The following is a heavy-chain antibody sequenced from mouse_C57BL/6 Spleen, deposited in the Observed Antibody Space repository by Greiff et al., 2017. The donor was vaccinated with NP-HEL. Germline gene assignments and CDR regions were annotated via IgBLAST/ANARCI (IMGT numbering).Heavy chain of an antibody. CDR3: ALLEAMDY. CDR1: GYTFTSYW. D-gene: IGHD1-1*01. Sequence: QVQLQQPGAELVRPGTSVKLSCKASGYTFTSYWMHWVKQRPGQGLEWIGVIDPSDSYTNYNQKFKGKATLTVDTSSSTAYMQLSSLTSEDSAVYYCALLEAMDYWGQGTSVTVSS. J-gene: IGHJ4*01. V-gene: IGHV1-59*01. CDR2: IDPSDSYT.